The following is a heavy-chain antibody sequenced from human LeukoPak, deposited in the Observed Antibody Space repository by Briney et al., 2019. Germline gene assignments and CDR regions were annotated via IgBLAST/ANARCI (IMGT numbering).Heavy chain of an antibody. Sequence: GGSLRLSCAASGFTFSNAWMSWVRQAPGKGLEWVAFIRYDGSNKYYADSVKGRFTISRDNSKNTLCLQMNSLRAEDTAVYYCFATSDRQFDYWGQGTLVTVSS. CDR1: GFTFSNAW. D-gene: IGHD1-26*01. CDR3: FATSDRQFDY. CDR2: IRYDGSNK. V-gene: IGHV3-30*02. J-gene: IGHJ4*02.